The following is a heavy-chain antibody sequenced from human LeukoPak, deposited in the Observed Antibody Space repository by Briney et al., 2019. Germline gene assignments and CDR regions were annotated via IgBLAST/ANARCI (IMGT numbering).Heavy chain of an antibody. CDR3: ARGAINDSSGYFLDH. Sequence: GGSLRLSCVASRFTLRSNSMSWVRQAPGKGLEWVANIRHDGSEKYYVDSVKGRFTISRDNAKNSLFLQMNSLRAEDTAVYNCARGAINDSSGYFLDHWGQGTLVTVSS. D-gene: IGHD3-22*01. CDR1: RFTLRSNS. CDR2: IRHDGSEK. J-gene: IGHJ4*02. V-gene: IGHV3-7*01.